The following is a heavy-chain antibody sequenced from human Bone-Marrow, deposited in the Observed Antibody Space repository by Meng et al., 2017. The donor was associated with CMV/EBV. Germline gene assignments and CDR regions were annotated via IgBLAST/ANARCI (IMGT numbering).Heavy chain of an antibody. CDR2: LSYDGSQR. V-gene: IGHV3-30*03. D-gene: IGHD3-3*01. J-gene: IGHJ4*02. CDR3: ARDTVSKDYDFWSGYNDY. CDR1: RLTHFKSYS. Sequence: GESLKISCVASRLTHFKSYSMNWVRQAPGKGLEWVAILSYDGSQRYYTDSVKGRFTISRDNAKNSLYLQMNSLRAEDTAVYYCARDTVSKDYDFWSGYNDYWGQG.